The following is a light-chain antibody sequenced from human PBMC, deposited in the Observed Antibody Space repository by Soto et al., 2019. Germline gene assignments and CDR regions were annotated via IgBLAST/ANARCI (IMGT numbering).Light chain of an antibody. Sequence: QSVLTQPASVSGSPGQSITISCTGTSSDVGGYNHVSWYQHPPGKAPKLILFAVSARPSGVSHRFSGSKSGNTASLTISGLQPEYEADYYCCSYTSLSTVVFGGGTKLTVL. CDR1: SSDVGGYNH. CDR2: AVS. V-gene: IGLV2-14*01. J-gene: IGLJ2*01. CDR3: CSYTSLSTVV.